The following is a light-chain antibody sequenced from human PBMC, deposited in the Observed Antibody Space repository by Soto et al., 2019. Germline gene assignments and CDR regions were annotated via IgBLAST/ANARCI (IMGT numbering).Light chain of an antibody. V-gene: IGKV3-15*01. J-gene: IGKJ2*01. CDR2: AAS. Sequence: EIMLTQSPVTLSASPGERATLSCRASQSLNNDLAWYQHKPGQSPRLLSYAASSRATGVPARVSGAGSGTECTLTISGLQAEDFAVYYCQQYNDWRQYTFGQGTRL. CDR1: QSLNND. CDR3: QQYNDWRQYT.